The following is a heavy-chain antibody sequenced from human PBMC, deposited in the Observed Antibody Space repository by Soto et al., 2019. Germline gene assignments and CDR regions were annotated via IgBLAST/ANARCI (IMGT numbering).Heavy chain of an antibody. CDR3: ARDYSSYGPFDY. J-gene: IGHJ4*02. Sequence: PGGSLRLSCAASGFTFSNNWMNWVRQAPGKGLVWVSRISSSSSTIYYADSVKGRFTISRDNAKNSLYLQMNSLRAEDTAVYYCARDYSSYGPFDYWGQGTLVTVSS. CDR2: ISSSSSTI. V-gene: IGHV3-48*01. D-gene: IGHD5-18*01. CDR1: GFTFSNNW.